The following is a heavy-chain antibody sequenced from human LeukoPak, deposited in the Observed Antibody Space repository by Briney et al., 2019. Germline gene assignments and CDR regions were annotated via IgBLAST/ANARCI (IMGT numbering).Heavy chain of an antibody. V-gene: IGHV4-59*11. CDR3: ARLGYCSSNSCPWGFDP. CDR2: IHYSGST. J-gene: IGHJ5*02. Sequence: PSETLSLTCTVSGGSISGHYWSWIRQPPGEGLEWIAYIHYSGSTKYNPSLKSRVTISVDTSKNQFSLKLSSVTAADTAVYYCARLGYCSSNSCPWGFDPWGQGTLVTVSS. D-gene: IGHD2-2*01. CDR1: GGSISGHY.